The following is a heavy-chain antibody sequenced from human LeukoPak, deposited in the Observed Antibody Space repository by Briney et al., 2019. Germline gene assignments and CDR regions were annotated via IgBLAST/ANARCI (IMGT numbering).Heavy chain of an antibody. CDR2: IYYGGST. CDR3: VRQIYCSGGSCYNWFDP. Sequence: SETLSLTCTVSGGSISSSDYYWGWIRQPPGKGLEWIASIYYGGSTWHNPALKSRVTISADRPKNQFSLKLSSVTAADTAVYYCVRQIYCSGGSCYNWFDPWGQGTLVIVSS. CDR1: GGSISSSDYY. D-gene: IGHD2-15*01. J-gene: IGHJ5*02. V-gene: IGHV4-39*01.